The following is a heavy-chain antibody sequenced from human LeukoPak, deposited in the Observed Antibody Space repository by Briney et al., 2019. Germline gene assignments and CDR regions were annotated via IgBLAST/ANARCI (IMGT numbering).Heavy chain of an antibody. V-gene: IGHV3-7*01. CDR3: ARDLTGYSSGPTGY. CDR2: IKQDGSEK. CDR1: GFTFSSYW. J-gene: IGHJ4*02. D-gene: IGHD6-19*01. Sequence: GGSLRLSCAASGFTFSSYWMSWVRQAPGKGLEWVANIKQDGSEKYYVDSVKGRFTISRDNAKNSLYLQMNSLRAEDTAVYYCARDLTGYSSGPTGYWGQGILVTVSS.